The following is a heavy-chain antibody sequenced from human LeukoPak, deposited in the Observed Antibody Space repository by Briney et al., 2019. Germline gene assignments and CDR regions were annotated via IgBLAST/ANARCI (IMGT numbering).Heavy chain of an antibody. Sequence: GGSLRLSCAASGFTFRSSAMHWVRQAPGKGLEWVAVTSYDGRNKYYADSAKGRFTISRDNSKNTLYLQMNSLRPEDTAVYYCARDGYGLNTPMVSTNFDYWGQGTLVTVSS. CDR1: GFTFRSSA. V-gene: IGHV3-30*04. D-gene: IGHD5-18*01. J-gene: IGHJ4*02. CDR2: TSYDGRNK. CDR3: ARDGYGLNTPMVSTNFDY.